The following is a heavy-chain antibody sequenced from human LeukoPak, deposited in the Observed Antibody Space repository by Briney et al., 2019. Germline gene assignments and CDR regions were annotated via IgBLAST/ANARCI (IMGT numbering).Heavy chain of an antibody. J-gene: IGHJ4*02. CDR3: ARDQYSSGWYEGDY. Sequence: ASVKVSCKASGYTFTGYYMHWARQAPGQGLEWMGWINPNSGGTNYAQKFQGRVTMTRDTSISTAYMELSRLRSDDTAVYYCARDQYSSGWYEGDYWGQGTLVTVSS. V-gene: IGHV1-2*02. D-gene: IGHD6-19*01. CDR1: GYTFTGYY. CDR2: INPNSGGT.